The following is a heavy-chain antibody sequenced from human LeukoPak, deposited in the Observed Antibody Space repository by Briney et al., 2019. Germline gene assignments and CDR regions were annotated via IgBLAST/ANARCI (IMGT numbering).Heavy chain of an antibody. Sequence: GRSLRLSCAASGFTFSSYAMHWVRQAPGKGLEWVAVISYDGSNKYYADSVKGRFTISRDNSKNTLYLQMNSLRAEDTAVYYCASCSNDYGDQPTTGGDAFDIWGQGTMVTVSS. CDR2: ISYDGSNK. J-gene: IGHJ3*02. CDR3: ASCSNDYGDQPTTGGDAFDI. V-gene: IGHV3-30-3*01. CDR1: GFTFSSYA. D-gene: IGHD4-17*01.